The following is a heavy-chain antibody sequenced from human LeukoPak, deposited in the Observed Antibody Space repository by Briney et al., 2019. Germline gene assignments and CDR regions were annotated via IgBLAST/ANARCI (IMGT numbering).Heavy chain of an antibody. J-gene: IGHJ5*02. CDR3: AREIQQSWSLGSNWFDP. V-gene: IGHV4-4*02. D-gene: IGHD6-13*01. Sequence: PSETLSLTCTVSGGSISSSSWRSWVRQPPGKGLEWIGEVFHNGSPNYNPSFRGRVTILVDKSKNQFSLKLSSVTAADTAVYYCAREIQQSWSLGSNWFDPWGQGTLVTVSS. CDR2: VFHNGSP. CDR1: GGSISSSSW.